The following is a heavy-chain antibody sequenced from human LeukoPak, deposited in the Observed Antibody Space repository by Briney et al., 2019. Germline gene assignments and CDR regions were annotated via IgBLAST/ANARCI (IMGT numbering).Heavy chain of an antibody. CDR2: IYYSGTT. CDR3: ARTRPAYSSSWYADYFDY. D-gene: IGHD6-13*01. Sequence: SETLSLTCTVSGGSVSNNNCYWSWIRQPPGKGLGWIGYIYYSGTTNYNPSLKSRVTISVDTSNNQFSLKLNSVTAADAAVYYCARTRPAYSSSWYADYFDYWGQGALVTVSS. J-gene: IGHJ4*02. CDR1: GGSVSNNNCY. V-gene: IGHV4-61*01.